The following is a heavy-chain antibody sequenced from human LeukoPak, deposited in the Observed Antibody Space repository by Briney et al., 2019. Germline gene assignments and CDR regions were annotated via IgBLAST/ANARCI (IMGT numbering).Heavy chain of an antibody. D-gene: IGHD1-26*01. J-gene: IGHJ4*02. Sequence: GGSLRLSCAASGFTFSSSWMTWVRQAPGKGLEWVAIIKPDGSDKYYVDSVKGRFTISRDNAKNSLYLQMNSLRAEDTAVYSCARDRWELPPYFDYWGQGTLVTVSS. V-gene: IGHV3-7*01. CDR3: ARDRWELPPYFDY. CDR1: GFTFSSSW. CDR2: IKPDGSDK.